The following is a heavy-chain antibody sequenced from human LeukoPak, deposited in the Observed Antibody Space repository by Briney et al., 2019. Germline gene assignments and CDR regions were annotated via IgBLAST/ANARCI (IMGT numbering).Heavy chain of an antibody. CDR1: GGSISSNKYY. CDR2: IYYSGST. J-gene: IGHJ3*02. D-gene: IGHD1-26*01. Sequence: SETLSLTCAVSGGSISSNKYYWGWIRQPPGKGLEWIGSIYYSGSTYYNPTLKSRVTIFVDTSKNQFSLKLSSVTAADTAVYYCATPYSGGYQGLDIWGQGTMVTVSS. V-gene: IGHV4-39*01. CDR3: ATPYSGGYQGLDI.